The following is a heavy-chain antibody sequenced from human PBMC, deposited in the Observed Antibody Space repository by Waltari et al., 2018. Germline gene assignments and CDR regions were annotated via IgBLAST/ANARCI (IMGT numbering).Heavy chain of an antibody. CDR1: GGTFSSYA. J-gene: IGHJ4*02. Sequence: QVQLVQSGAEVKKPGSSVKVSCKASGGTFSSYAISWVRQAPGQGLEWMGRIIPIFGKANYAQKFQGRVTITADKSTSTAYMELSSLRSEDTALYYCARDQAQDYYGSGSPFDYWGQGTLVTVSS. V-gene: IGHV1-69*04. D-gene: IGHD3-10*01. CDR2: IIPIFGKA. CDR3: ARDQAQDYYGSGSPFDY.